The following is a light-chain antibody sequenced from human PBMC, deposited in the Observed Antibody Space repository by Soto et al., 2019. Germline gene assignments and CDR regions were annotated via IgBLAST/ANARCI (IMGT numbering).Light chain of an antibody. V-gene: IGLV2-14*01. CDR3: SSYTSSSTVV. CDR1: SSDVGGYKY. CDR2: EVS. J-gene: IGLJ2*01. Sequence: QSVLTQPASVSGSPGQSITISCTGTSSDVGGYKYASWYQQHPGKAPKLMIYEVSNRPSGVSNRFSGSKSGNTASLTISGLQAEDEADYYCSSYTSSSTVVFGGGTKVTVL.